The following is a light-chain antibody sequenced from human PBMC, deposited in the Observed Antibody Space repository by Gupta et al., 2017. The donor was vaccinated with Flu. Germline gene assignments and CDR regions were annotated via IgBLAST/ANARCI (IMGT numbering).Light chain of an antibody. Sequence: SYELTQPPSVSVSPGQTASITCSGDKLGSKYACWYQQKPGQSPVLVIYQDTKRPSGIPERFSGSNSGNTATLTISGTQAMDEADYYCQAWDSSTVVFGGGTKLNV. J-gene: IGLJ2*01. V-gene: IGLV3-1*01. CDR3: QAWDSSTVV. CDR1: KLGSKY. CDR2: QDT.